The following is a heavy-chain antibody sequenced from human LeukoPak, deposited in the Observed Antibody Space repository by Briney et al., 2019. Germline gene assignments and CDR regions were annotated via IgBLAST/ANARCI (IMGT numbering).Heavy chain of an antibody. V-gene: IGHV1-18*01. CDR3: ARLGMFSWPSYPDY. CDR2: ISAYNGNT. CDR1: GYTFTSYG. J-gene: IGHJ4*02. D-gene: IGHD3-10*02. Sequence: GASVKVSCKASGYTFTSYGISWVRQAPGQGLEWMGWISAYNGNTNYAQKLQGRVTMTTDTSTSTTYMELRSLRSDDTAVYYCARLGMFSWPSYPDYWGQGTLVTVSS.